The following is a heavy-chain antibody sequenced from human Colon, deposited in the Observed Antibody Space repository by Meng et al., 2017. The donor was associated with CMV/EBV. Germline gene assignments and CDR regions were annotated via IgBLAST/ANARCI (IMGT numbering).Heavy chain of an antibody. CDR3: ARSGYYSPVDFDY. J-gene: IGHJ4*02. D-gene: IGHD3-3*01. V-gene: IGHV1-18*01. Sequence: KAYGYILRDYGFSLVRQAPGQAIEWMGWISAYNGDTVYVKNFQDRVIMTTDTSTTTAYMELTNLTSDDTAVYYCARSGYYSPVDFDYWGQGTLVTVSS. CDR1: GYILRDYG. CDR2: ISAYNGDT.